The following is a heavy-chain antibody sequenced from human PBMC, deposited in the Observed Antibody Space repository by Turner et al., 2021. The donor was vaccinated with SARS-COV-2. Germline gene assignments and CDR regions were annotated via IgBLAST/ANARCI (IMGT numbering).Heavy chain of an antibody. CDR3: ARVPQYCSSSSCPSNWFDP. J-gene: IGHJ5*02. V-gene: IGHV1-69*01. Sequence: QVQLVQSGAEVKKPGSSVKVSCKASGSTFSSYDISWVRQAPGQGLEWMGGIIPIFGTANYAQKFQGRVTITADESTSTAYMELSSLRSEDTAVYYCARVPQYCSSSSCPSNWFDPWGQGTLVTVSS. CDR1: GSTFSSYD. CDR2: IIPIFGTA. D-gene: IGHD2-2*01.